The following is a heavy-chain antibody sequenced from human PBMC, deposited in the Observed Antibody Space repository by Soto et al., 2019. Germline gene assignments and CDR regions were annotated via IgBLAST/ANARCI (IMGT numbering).Heavy chain of an antibody. CDR1: GGSFSCYY. CDR2: INHSGST. Sequence: PSETLSLSCTVYGGSFSCYYWSWIRQPPGKGLEWIGEINHSGSTNYNPSLKSRVTISVDTSKNQVSLKLSSVTAADTAVYYCARGMGHCSGSSCYAYYVMDVWGQGTTVTVSS. V-gene: IGHV4-34*01. D-gene: IGHD2-15*01. CDR3: ARGMGHCSGSSCYAYYVMDV. J-gene: IGHJ6*02.